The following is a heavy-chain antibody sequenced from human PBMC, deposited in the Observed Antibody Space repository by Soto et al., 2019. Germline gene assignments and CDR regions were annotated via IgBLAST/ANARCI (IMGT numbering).Heavy chain of an antibody. CDR3: ARRVFLFLDWTDRNLFDS. J-gene: IGHJ5*01. CDR2: IYYSGST. Sequence: SETLSHTCTVSGGSISSSSYYWGWIRQPPGKGLEWIGSIYYSGSTYYNPSLKSRVTISVDTSKNQFSLKLSSVTAADTAVYYCARRVFLFLDWTDRNLFDSRGQGTLDTGSS. D-gene: IGHD3-3*01. V-gene: IGHV4-39*01. CDR1: GGSISSSSYY.